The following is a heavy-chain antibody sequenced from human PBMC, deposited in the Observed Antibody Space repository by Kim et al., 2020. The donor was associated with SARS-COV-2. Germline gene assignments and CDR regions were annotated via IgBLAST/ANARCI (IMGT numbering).Heavy chain of an antibody. CDR3: ARGEARSVFWPLLSHYGMDV. V-gene: IGHV4-34*01. Sequence: RVTISVDTSKNQFSLKLSSVTAADTAVYYCARGEARSVFWPLLSHYGMDVWGQGTTVTVSS. J-gene: IGHJ6*02. D-gene: IGHD3-10*01.